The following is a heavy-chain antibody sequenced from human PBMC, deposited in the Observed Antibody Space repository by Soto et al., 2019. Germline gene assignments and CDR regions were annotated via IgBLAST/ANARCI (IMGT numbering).Heavy chain of an antibody. J-gene: IGHJ4*02. CDR1: GSTFSSYG. D-gene: IGHD3-3*01. CDR3: ARGLYDFWSGYYFDY. CDR2: IWYDGSNK. Sequence: HPGGSLRLSCAASGSTFSSYGMHWVRQAPGKGLEWVAVIWYDGSNKYYADSVKGRFTISRDNSKNTLYLQMNSLRAEDTAVYYCARGLYDFWSGYYFDYWGQGTLVTVSS. V-gene: IGHV3-33*01.